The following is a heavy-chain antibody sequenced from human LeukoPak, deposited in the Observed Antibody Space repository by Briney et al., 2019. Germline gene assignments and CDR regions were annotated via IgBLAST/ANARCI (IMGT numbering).Heavy chain of an antibody. D-gene: IGHD3-9*01. J-gene: IGHJ6*02. V-gene: IGHV3-21*01. CDR1: GFTFSSYS. CDR3: ARDFSGLRYFDLAAYYYGMDV. CDR2: ISSSSSYI. Sequence: GGSLRLSCAASGFTFSSYSMNWVDQAAGKGLEWVSSISSSSSYIYYAHSVKGRFTISRDNPKNSLYLQMNSLRAEDTAVYYCARDFSGLRYFDLAAYYYGMDVWGQGTTVTVSS.